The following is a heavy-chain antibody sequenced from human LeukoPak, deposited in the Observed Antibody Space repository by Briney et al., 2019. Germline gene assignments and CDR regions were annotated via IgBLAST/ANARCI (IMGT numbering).Heavy chain of an antibody. V-gene: IGHV3-15*01. CDR1: GFTFSNAW. CDR2: IKSKFDGGTT. Sequence: GGSLRLSCAASGFTFSNAWMSSVRQAPGKGLEWVGRIKSKFDGGTTDYAAPVKGRFTISNDDSKNTLYMQMNSLKAEDTAVYYCTTAYCSGGNCYGLFEYWGAGTLVTVSS. CDR3: TTAYCSGGNCYGLFEY. J-gene: IGHJ4*02. D-gene: IGHD2-15*01.